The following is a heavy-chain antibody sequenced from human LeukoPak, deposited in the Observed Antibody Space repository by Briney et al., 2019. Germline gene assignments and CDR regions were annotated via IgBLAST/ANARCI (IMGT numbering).Heavy chain of an antibody. CDR3: ARDQLVVVPAANNWFDP. J-gene: IGHJ5*02. CDR1: GGSISSYY. CDR2: IYTSGST. D-gene: IGHD2-2*01. Sequence: SETLSLTCTVSGGSISSYYRSWIRQPAGKGLEWIGRIYTSGSTNYNPSLKSRVTMSVDTSKNQFSLKLSSVTAADTAVYYCARDQLVVVPAANNWFDPWGHGTLVTVSS. V-gene: IGHV4-4*07.